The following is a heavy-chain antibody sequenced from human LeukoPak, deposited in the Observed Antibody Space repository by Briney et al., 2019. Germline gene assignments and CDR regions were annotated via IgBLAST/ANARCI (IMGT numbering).Heavy chain of an antibody. CDR2: ISHDGSTA. Sequence: PGGSLRLSCAASGFSISIFSMDWVRQTPGKGLEWISYISHDGSTAYYADSVKGRFTISRDNAENSLFLQMNSLRVEDTAVYYCAKKRYQLLSHFDYWGQGTLVTVSS. CDR1: GFSISIFS. J-gene: IGHJ4*02. D-gene: IGHD2-2*01. CDR3: AKKRYQLLSHFDY. V-gene: IGHV3-48*01.